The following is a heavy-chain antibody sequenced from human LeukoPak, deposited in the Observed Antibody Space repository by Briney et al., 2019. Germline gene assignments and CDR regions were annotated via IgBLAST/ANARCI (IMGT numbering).Heavy chain of an antibody. V-gene: IGHV4-59*01. CDR2: IYYSGST. CDR1: GGSISSYY. CDR3: ARERSYGMDV. J-gene: IGHJ6*02. Sequence: SETLSLTCTVSGGSISSYYWSWIRQPPGKGLEWIGYIYYSGSTNYNPSLKSRVTISVDTSKNQFSLKLSSATAADTAVYYCARERSYGMDVWGQGTTVTVSS.